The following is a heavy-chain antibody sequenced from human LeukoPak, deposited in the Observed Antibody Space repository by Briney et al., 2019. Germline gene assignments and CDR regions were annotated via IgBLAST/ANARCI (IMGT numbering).Heavy chain of an antibody. D-gene: IGHD6-19*01. CDR2: ISYDGSNK. V-gene: IGHV3-30-3*01. CDR1: GFTFSSYA. Sequence: GGSLRLSCAASGFTFSSYAMHWVRQAPGKGLEWVAVISYDGSNKYYADSVKGRFTISRDNSKNTLYLQMNSLRAEDTAVYYCARDEQRPYYYYMDVWGKGTTVTVSS. J-gene: IGHJ6*03. CDR3: ARDEQRPYYYYMDV.